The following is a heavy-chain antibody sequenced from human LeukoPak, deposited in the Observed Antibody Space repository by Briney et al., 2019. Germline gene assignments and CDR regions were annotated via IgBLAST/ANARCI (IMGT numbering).Heavy chain of an antibody. CDR3: ARDGKWRLLWFGPQGDDDAFDI. J-gene: IGHJ3*02. CDR1: GYTFTSYG. D-gene: IGHD3-10*01. Sequence: GASVKVSYKASGYTFTSYGISWVRQAPGQGLEWMGWISAYNGNTNYAQKLQGRVTMTTDTSTSTAYMELRSLRSDDTAVYYCARDGKWRLLWFGPQGDDDAFDIWGQGTMVTVSS. V-gene: IGHV1-18*01. CDR2: ISAYNGNT.